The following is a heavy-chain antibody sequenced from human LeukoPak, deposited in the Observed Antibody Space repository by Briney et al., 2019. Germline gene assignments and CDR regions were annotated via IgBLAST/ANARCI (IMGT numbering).Heavy chain of an antibody. D-gene: IGHD2-15*01. Sequence: SETLPLTCTVSNGSISNYYWSWIRQPAGKGLEWIGRIYTSESTNYNPSLKSRVTMSVDTSKNQLSLKLRSVTAADTAVYYCARVVVVAATSGYYFDYWGQGTLVTVSS. CDR1: NGSISNYY. CDR2: IYTSEST. V-gene: IGHV4-4*07. J-gene: IGHJ4*02. CDR3: ARVVVVAATSGYYFDY.